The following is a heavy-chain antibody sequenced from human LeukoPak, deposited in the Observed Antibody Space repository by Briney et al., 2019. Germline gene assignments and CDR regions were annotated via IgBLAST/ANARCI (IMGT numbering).Heavy chain of an antibody. V-gene: IGHV1-8*01. CDR2: MNPNSGNT. CDR3: ARGGIVVVPAARTITDYYYYYGMDV. J-gene: IGHJ6*02. Sequence: GASVKVSCKASGYTFTSYDINWVRQATGQGLEWMGWMNPNSGNTGYAQKFQGRVTMTRNTSISTAYMELSSLRSEDTAVYYYARGGIVVVPAARTITDYYYYYGMDVWGQGTTVTVSS. CDR1: GYTFTSYD. D-gene: IGHD2-2*01.